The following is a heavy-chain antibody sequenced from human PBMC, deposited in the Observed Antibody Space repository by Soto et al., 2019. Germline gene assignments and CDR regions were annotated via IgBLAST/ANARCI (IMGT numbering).Heavy chain of an antibody. Sequence: ASETLSLTCPVSGGSISSGGYYWSWIRQHPGKGLEWIGYIYHSGSTYYNPSLKSRVTISVDTSKNQFSLKLSSVTAADTAVYYCARSVGSSFPWFDPWGQGTLVTVSS. CDR1: GGSISSGGYY. V-gene: IGHV4-31*03. CDR2: IYHSGST. D-gene: IGHD6-6*01. J-gene: IGHJ5*02. CDR3: ARSVGSSFPWFDP.